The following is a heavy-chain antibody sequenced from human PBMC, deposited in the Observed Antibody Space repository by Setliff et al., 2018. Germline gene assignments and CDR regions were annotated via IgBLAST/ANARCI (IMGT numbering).Heavy chain of an antibody. V-gene: IGHV1-2*06. CDR2: INPNSGGT. J-gene: IGHJ5*02. Sequence: ASVKVSCKASGGIFNSFSITWVRQAPGQGLEWMGRINPNSGGTNYAQKFQGRVTMTRDTSISTAYMELSRLRSDDTAVYYCARGYSSSWQSRMGFDPWGQGTLVTVSS. D-gene: IGHD6-13*01. CDR1: GGIFNSFS. CDR3: ARGYSSSWQSRMGFDP.